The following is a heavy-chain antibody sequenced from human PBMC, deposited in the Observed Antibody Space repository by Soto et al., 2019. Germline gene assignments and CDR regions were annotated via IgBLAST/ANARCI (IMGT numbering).Heavy chain of an antibody. J-gene: IGHJ3*02. CDR1: GYTFTSYY. D-gene: IGHD3-22*01. CDR3: ARDRAYSGSSGYYRPDDAFDI. Sequence: QGQLVQSGAEVKKPGAAVKVSCKASGYTFTSYYMHWVRQAPGQGLEWMGIITPSGGSTSYAQKLQGRVTMTRGTSMSKVYMELSSLSSEDTAVYYCARDRAYSGSSGYYRPDDAFDIWGQGTMVTVSS. V-gene: IGHV1-46*04. CDR2: ITPSGGST.